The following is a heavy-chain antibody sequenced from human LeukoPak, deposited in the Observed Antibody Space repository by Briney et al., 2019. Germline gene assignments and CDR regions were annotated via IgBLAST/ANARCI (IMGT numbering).Heavy chain of an antibody. Sequence: PGGSLRLSCAASGFTVSSNYMSWVRQAPGKGLEWVSVIYSGGSRYYADSVKGRFTISRDNSKNTLYLQMNSLRAEDTAVYYCARDSSYSNYNSVYYYGMDVWGQGTTVTVSS. D-gene: IGHD4-11*01. V-gene: IGHV3-53*01. CDR2: IYSGGSR. CDR3: ARDSSYSNYNSVYYYGMDV. J-gene: IGHJ6*02. CDR1: GFTVSSNY.